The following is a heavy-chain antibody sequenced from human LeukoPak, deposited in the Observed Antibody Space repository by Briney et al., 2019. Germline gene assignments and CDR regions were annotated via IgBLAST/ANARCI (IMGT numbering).Heavy chain of an antibody. D-gene: IGHD3-3*01. CDR3: ARDRYDFWSGSSAFDI. Sequence: GGSLRLSCAASGFTFSSYAMSWVRQAPGKGLEWVSYISSSGSTIYYADSVKGRFTISRDNAKNSLYLQMNSLRAEDTAVYYCARDRYDFWSGSSAFDIWGQGTMVTVSS. J-gene: IGHJ3*02. V-gene: IGHV3-48*04. CDR2: ISSSGSTI. CDR1: GFTFSSYA.